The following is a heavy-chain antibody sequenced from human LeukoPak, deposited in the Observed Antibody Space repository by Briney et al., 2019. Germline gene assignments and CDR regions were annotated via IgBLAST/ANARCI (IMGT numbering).Heavy chain of an antibody. V-gene: IGHV4-31*03. CDR3: ARYLPGVVIYDY. J-gene: IGHJ4*02. Sequence: SETLSLTCTVSGGSISSGGYYWSWIRQHPGKGLEWIGYIYYSGSTYYNPSLKSRVTISVDTSKNQFSLKLSSVTAADTAVYYCARYLPGVVIYDYWGQGTLVTVSS. D-gene: IGHD3-3*01. CDR2: IYYSGST. CDR1: GGSISSGGYY.